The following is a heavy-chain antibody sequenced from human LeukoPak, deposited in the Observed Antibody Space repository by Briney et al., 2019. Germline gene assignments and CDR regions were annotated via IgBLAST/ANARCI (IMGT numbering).Heavy chain of an antibody. V-gene: IGHV3-23*01. CDR3: ARFTGGDSSGYYED. Sequence: PGGSLRLSCAASGFTFSTYDMSWVRQAPGKGLEWVSGISGSGDNTYYADSVKGRFTISRDNSKNTLYLQMNSLRAEDTAVYCCARFTGGDSSGYYEDWGQGTLVTVSS. CDR2: ISGSGDNT. J-gene: IGHJ4*02. CDR1: GFTFSTYD. D-gene: IGHD3-22*01.